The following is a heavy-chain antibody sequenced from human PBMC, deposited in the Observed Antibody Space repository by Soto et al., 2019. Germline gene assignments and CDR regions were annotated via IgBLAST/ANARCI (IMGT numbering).Heavy chain of an antibody. CDR3: AMGLGYSYGYYHY. V-gene: IGHV3-23*01. Sequence: GGSLRLSCAASGFTFSSYAMSWVRQAPGKGLEWVSAISGSGGSTYYADSVKGRFTISRDNSKNTLHLQMNSLRAEDTAVYYCAMGLGYSYGYYHYWGQGTLVTVSS. CDR1: GFTFSSYA. J-gene: IGHJ4*02. CDR2: ISGSGGST. D-gene: IGHD5-18*01.